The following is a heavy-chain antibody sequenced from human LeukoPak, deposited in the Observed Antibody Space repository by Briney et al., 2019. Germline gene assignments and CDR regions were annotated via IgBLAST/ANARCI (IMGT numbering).Heavy chain of an antibody. J-gene: IGHJ4*02. Sequence: SVKLSCKASGGTFSSYAISWVRQAPGQGLEWMGGIIPIFGTANYAQKFQGRVTITADKSTSTAYMELSSLRSEDTAVYYCARASRTHYYDSSGYRYYFDYWGQGTLVTVSS. CDR3: ARASRTHYYDSSGYRYYFDY. CDR2: IIPIFGTA. V-gene: IGHV1-69*06. CDR1: GGTFSSYA. D-gene: IGHD3-22*01.